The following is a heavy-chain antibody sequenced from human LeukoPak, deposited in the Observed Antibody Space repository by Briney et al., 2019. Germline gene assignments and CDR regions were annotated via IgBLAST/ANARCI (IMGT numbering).Heavy chain of an antibody. CDR3: AIGLFSSSWGFDY. J-gene: IGHJ4*02. V-gene: IGHV5-10-1*01. D-gene: IGHD6-13*01. Sequence: GEALKISSTGSEYSFTSYWISWGRQLPGGGVEWMGRIDPSDSYTNYSPSFQGHVTISADKSISTAYLQWSSLKASDTAIYYCAIGLFSSSWGFDYWGQGTLVPVSS. CDR2: IDPSDSYT. CDR1: EYSFTSYW.